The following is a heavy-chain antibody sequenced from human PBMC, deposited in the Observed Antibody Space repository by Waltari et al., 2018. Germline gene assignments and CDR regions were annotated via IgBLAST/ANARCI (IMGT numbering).Heavy chain of an antibody. CDR3: ARGGGTFSKPQYFDS. V-gene: IGHV7-4-1*02. CDR2: INTNTGNP. J-gene: IGHJ4*02. Sequence: QVHLVQSGSEMKKPGASVTVSCKASGYIFTTYGINWVRQAPGQGLEWMGWINTNTGNPTYVQVFTGRFVFSLDTSVSTAYLQISSLKAEDSAIYYCARGGGTFSKPQYFDSWGQGTRVTVSS. CDR1: GYIFTTYG. D-gene: IGHD1-26*01.